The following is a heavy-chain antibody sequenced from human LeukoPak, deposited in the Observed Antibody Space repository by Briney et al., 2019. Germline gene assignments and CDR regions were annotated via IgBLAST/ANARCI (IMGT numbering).Heavy chain of an antibody. Sequence: GGSLRLSCAASGFTFSSYWMTWVRHAPGKGLEWVSAISGSGGSTYYADSVKGRFTISRDNSKNTLYLQMNSLRAEDTAVYYCAKDRSSGFIRGSGMDVWGQGTTVTVSS. D-gene: IGHD6-19*01. CDR1: GFTFSSYW. V-gene: IGHV3-23*01. J-gene: IGHJ6*02. CDR2: ISGSGGST. CDR3: AKDRSSGFIRGSGMDV.